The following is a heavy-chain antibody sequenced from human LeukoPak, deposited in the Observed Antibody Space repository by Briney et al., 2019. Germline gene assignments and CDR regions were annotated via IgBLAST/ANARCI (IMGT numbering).Heavy chain of an antibody. Sequence: PSETLSLTCTVSGDSISSFYWSWIRQPAGKGLEWIGRIYTSGSTNYNPSLKSRVTMSVDTSKNQFSLKLSSVTAADTAVYYCARDYYGSGSYSLVWFDPWGQGTLVTASS. CDR3: ARDYYGSGSYSLVWFDP. J-gene: IGHJ5*02. CDR2: IYTSGST. CDR1: GDSISSFY. D-gene: IGHD3-10*01. V-gene: IGHV4-4*07.